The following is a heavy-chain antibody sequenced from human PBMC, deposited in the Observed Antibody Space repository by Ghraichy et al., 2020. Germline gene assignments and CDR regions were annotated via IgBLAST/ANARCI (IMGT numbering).Heavy chain of an antibody. J-gene: IGHJ4*02. CDR1: GFSVNNKY. CDR2: IYSGGDT. CDR3: ASSIGHDWSDDLDS. D-gene: IGHD2-21*01. V-gene: IGHV3-53*01. Sequence: LSLTCAASGFSVNNKYMTWVRQAPGKGLEWVSVIYSGGDTYYADSIKGRFTISRDNSENTLYLQMNSLRAEDTAVYYCASSIGHDWSDDLDSWGQGTLVTVSS.